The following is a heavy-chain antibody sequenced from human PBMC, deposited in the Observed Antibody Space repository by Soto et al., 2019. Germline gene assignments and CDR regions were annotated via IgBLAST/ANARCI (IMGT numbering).Heavy chain of an antibody. CDR3: ASVADY. J-gene: IGHJ4*02. V-gene: IGHV3-30*19. CDR2: VSQDGSRK. Sequence: QVHLVESGGGVVQPGRSLRLSCAVSGFTLTTYGMQWVRQAPGKGLEWVAFVSQDGSRKYYADSVKGRFTITSDYSKNTLFLQMISLRVEDTALYFCASVADYWGQGTLVTVSS. CDR1: GFTLTTYG.